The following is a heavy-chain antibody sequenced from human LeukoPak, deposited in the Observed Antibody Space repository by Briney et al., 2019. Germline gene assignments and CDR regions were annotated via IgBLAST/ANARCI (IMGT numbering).Heavy chain of an antibody. V-gene: IGHV4-39*01. D-gene: IGHD3-3*01. CDR2: IYYSGST. Sequence: SDTLSLTCSVSGRPISRSSYYWGWIPQPPGKGLEWIGSIYYSGSTYYNPSLKSRVTISVDTSKNQFSLKLSNVTAADTAVYYCARVTYYDFWSGYSSNFDYWGQGTLVTVSS. CDR1: GRPISRSSYY. CDR3: ARVTYYDFWSGYSSNFDY. J-gene: IGHJ4*02.